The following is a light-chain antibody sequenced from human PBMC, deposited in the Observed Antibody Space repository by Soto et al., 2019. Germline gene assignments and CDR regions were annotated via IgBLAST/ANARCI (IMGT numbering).Light chain of an antibody. J-gene: IGKJ1*01. CDR1: QSISNR. V-gene: IGKV1-5*03. CDR2: KVS. Sequence: DIQMTQFPSTLSASVGERVTITCRASQSISNRLAWFQQKSGEAPKILIHKVSSLESGVPSRFSGSGSGTEFTLTISSLQPDDFATYYCQQYNTYSWTFGQGTKVEIK. CDR3: QQYNTYSWT.